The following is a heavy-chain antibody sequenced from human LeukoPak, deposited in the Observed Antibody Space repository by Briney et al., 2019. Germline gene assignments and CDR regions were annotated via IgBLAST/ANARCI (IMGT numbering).Heavy chain of an antibody. J-gene: IGHJ3*02. Sequence: GSLRLSCAASGFTVSSNYMSWVRQAPGKGLEWVSVIYFGGSTYYADSVKGRFTISRDNSKNTLYLQMNSLRAEDTAVYYCARNRAFDIWGQGTMVPVSS. CDR3: ARNRAFDI. CDR2: IYFGGST. CDR1: GFTVSSNY. V-gene: IGHV3-66*01.